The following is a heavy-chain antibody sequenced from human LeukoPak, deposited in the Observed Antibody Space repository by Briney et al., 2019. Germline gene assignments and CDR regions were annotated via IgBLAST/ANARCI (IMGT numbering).Heavy chain of an antibody. CDR3: AKGCSSTSCYMKPSFDY. D-gene: IGHD2-2*02. CDR1: GFTVSSNY. CDR2: IYSGGST. V-gene: IGHV3-53*01. J-gene: IGHJ4*02. Sequence: GGSLRLSCAASGFTVSSNYMSWVRQAPGKGLEWVSVIYSGGSTYYADSVKGRFTISRDNSKNTLYLQMNSLRAEDTAVYYCAKGCSSTSCYMKPSFDYWGQGTLVTVSS.